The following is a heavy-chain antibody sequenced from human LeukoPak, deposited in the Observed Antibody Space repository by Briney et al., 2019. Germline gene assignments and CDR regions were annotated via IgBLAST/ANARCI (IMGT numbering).Heavy chain of an antibody. J-gene: IGHJ2*01. CDR2: INSDGSST. CDR3: ARGGYSYGYMNWYFDL. CDR1: GFTFSSYW. Sequence: GGSLRLSCAASGFTFSSYWMHWVRQAPGKGLLWVSRINSDGSSTSYADSVKGRFTISRDNAKNTLYLQMNSLRAEDTAVYYCARGGYSYGYMNWYFDLRGRGTLVTVSS. D-gene: IGHD5-18*01. V-gene: IGHV3-74*01.